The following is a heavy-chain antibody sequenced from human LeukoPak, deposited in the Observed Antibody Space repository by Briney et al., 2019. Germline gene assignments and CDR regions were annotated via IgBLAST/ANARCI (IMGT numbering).Heavy chain of an antibody. CDR1: GFTFGSYA. D-gene: IGHD3-22*01. V-gene: IGHV3-30*03. CDR2: VSYDGTNK. J-gene: IGHJ4*02. Sequence: PGGSLRLSCETSGFTFGSYAMHWVRQAPGKGPEWVAVVSYDGTNKYYADSVKDRFTISRDNSKNSLYLQMNSLRVEDTALYYCARGGLGYSYDSSGYQSRAYYYDYWGQGTLVTVSS. CDR3: ARGGLGYSYDSSGYQSRAYYYDY.